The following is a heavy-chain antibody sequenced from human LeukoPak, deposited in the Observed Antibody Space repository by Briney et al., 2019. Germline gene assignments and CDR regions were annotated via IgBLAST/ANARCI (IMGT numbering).Heavy chain of an antibody. CDR3: AREEAAAGLFDY. J-gene: IGHJ4*02. D-gene: IGHD6-13*01. CDR2: IYSDGRT. CDR1: GFTVSSKY. Sequence: GGSLRLSCAASGFTVSSKYMSWVRQAPGKGLEWVTGIYSDGRTFYARSVKGRFTVSRDNYKNTLSLQMNSLRAEDSAVYYCAREEAAAGLFDYWGQGTLVTVSS. V-gene: IGHV3-53*01.